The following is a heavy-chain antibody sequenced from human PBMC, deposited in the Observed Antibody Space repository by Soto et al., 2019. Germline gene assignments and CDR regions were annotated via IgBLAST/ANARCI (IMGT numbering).Heavy chain of an antibody. D-gene: IGHD3-10*01. Sequence: PRGSLRLSCAASGFTFSSYEMNWVRQAPGKGLEWVSYISSSGSSIYYADSVKGRFTISRDNAKNSLYLQMNSLRAEDTAVYYCASVKHYGSGSYYPNSYGMDVWGQGTTVTVSS. J-gene: IGHJ6*02. CDR2: ISSSGSSI. CDR3: ASVKHYGSGSYYPNSYGMDV. CDR1: GFTFSSYE. V-gene: IGHV3-48*03.